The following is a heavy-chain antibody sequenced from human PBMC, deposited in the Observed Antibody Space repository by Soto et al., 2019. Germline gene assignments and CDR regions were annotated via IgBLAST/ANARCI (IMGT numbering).Heavy chain of an antibody. CDR3: ARGDFGYDIAMFGSQGFFEY. CDR1: GGSISSYY. V-gene: IGHV4-59*01. CDR2: IYYSGST. D-gene: IGHD3-10*02. J-gene: IGHJ4*02. Sequence: PSETLSLTCTVSGGSISSYYWRWIRQPPGKGLEWIGYIYYSGSTNYNPSLKSRVTISVDTSKNQFSLKLSSVTAADTAVYYCARGDFGYDIAMFGSQGFFEYWGKGTPVS.